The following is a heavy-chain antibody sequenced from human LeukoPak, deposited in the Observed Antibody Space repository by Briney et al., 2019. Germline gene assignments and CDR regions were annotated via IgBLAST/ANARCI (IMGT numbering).Heavy chain of an antibody. CDR3: ARDLKRGYSSGRYSWGTGSSNDY. CDR1: GYTFTSYY. V-gene: IGHV1-2*02. J-gene: IGHJ4*02. D-gene: IGHD6-19*01. Sequence: GASVKVSCKASGYTFTSYYMHWVRQAPGQGLEWMGWVNPNTGGTSYAQKFQGRVTMTRDTSISTAYMQLNRLTSDDTAVYYCARDLKRGYSSGRYSWGTGSSNDYWGQGTLVTVSS. CDR2: VNPNTGGT.